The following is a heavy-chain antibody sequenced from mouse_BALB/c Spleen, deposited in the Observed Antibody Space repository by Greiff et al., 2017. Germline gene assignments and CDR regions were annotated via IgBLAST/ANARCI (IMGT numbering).Heavy chain of an antibody. CDR3: ALYGNGAWFAY. V-gene: IGHV14-3*02. D-gene: IGHD2-1*01. J-gene: IGHJ3*01. CDR2: IDPANGNT. CDR1: GFYIKDTY. Sequence: EVQLQQSGAELVKPGASVKLSCTASGFYIKDTYMHWVKQRPEQGLEWIGRIDPANGNTKYDPKFQGKATITADTSSNTAYLQRSSLTSEDTAVYYCALYGNGAWFAYWGQGTLVTVSA.